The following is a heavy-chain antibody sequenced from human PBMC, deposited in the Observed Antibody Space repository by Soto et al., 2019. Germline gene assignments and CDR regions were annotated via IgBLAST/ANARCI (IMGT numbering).Heavy chain of an antibody. J-gene: IGHJ4*02. CDR3: ATSPPGYCSSTTCYPYFDY. CDR2: IIPILAIT. V-gene: IGHV1-69*02. Sequence: SVKVSCKASGGTFSSYTISWVRQVPGQGLEWMGRIIPILAITNYAQKFQDRVTLTADKSTGTAYMELSSLTSEDTAVYYCATSPPGYCSSTTCYPYFDYWGQGTLVTVSS. CDR1: GGTFSSYT. D-gene: IGHD2-2*01.